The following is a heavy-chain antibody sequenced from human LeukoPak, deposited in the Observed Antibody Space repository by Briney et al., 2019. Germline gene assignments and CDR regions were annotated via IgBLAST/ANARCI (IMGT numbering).Heavy chain of an antibody. Sequence: GSLRLSCAASGFTFSSYAMSWVRQAPGKGLEWVSAISGSGGSTYYADSVKGRFTISRDNSKNTLYLQMNSLRAEGTAVYYCAKIMITFGGVGDWGQGTLVTVSS. J-gene: IGHJ4*02. CDR3: AKIMITFGGVGD. V-gene: IGHV3-23*01. CDR1: GFTFSSYA. CDR2: ISGSGGST. D-gene: IGHD3-16*01.